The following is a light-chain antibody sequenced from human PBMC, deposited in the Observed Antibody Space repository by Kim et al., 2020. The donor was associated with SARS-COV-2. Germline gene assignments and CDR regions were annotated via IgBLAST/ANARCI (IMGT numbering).Light chain of an antibody. J-gene: IGKJ2*01. CDR3: QHDNTLPYN. V-gene: IGKV3-15*01. CDR1: QNINSD. Sequence: EIVMAQSPATLSVSSGERATLSCRARQNINSDLAWYQQKPGQAPRLLIYDASTRIPGLPERFSGSGSGREFTLTISNLQSEDFAVYYCQHDNTLPYNFGQRTKLEI. CDR2: DAS.